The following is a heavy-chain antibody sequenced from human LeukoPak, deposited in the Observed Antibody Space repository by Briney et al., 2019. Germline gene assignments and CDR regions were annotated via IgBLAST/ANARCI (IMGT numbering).Heavy chain of an antibody. CDR3: ARVGATLSYFDY. V-gene: IGHV4-59*01. D-gene: IGHD1-26*01. CDR2: IYYSGST. Sequence: SETLSLTCTVSGGSISSYYWSWIRQPPGKGLEWIGYIYYSGSTNYNPSLKSRVTISVDTSKNQFSLKLSSVTAADTAVYYCARVGATLSYFDYWGQGTLVTVSS. CDR1: GGSISSYY. J-gene: IGHJ4*02.